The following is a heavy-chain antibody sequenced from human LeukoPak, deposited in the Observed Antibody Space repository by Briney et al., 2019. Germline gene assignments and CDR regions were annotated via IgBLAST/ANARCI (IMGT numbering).Heavy chain of an antibody. V-gene: IGHV4-61*01. CDR1: GDSISSGSYY. CDR2: IYYSGST. D-gene: IGHD3-10*01. CDR3: ARDRGYYGSGSPLSYMDV. Sequence: PSETLSLTCTVSGDSISSGSYYWSWIRQPPGKGLEWIGYIYYSGSTNYNPSLKSRVTISVDTSKNQFSLKLSSVTAADTAVYYCARDRGYYGSGSPLSYMDVWGKGTTVTVSS. J-gene: IGHJ6*03.